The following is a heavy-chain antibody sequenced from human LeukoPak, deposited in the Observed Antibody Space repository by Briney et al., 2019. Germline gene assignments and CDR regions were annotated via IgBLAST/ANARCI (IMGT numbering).Heavy chain of an antibody. CDR3: SRESGPYSPFGH. D-gene: IGHD1-26*01. V-gene: IGHV4/OR15-8*02. CDR1: GGSVRSTNW. Sequence: PSETLSLTCGVSGGSVRSTNWWSWVRQPPGQGLEWIGEISLSGQTNFNPSLNGRVTMSLDESRNQLSLKLTSVTAADTAMYYCSRESGPYSPFGHWGQGILVTVTT. J-gene: IGHJ4*02. CDR2: ISLSGQT.